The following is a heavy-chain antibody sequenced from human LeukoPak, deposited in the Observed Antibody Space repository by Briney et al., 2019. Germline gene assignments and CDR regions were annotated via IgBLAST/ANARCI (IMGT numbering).Heavy chain of an antibody. Sequence: GGSLRLSCAASGFTFSSYWMSWVRQAPGKGLEWVANIKQDGSEKYYVDSVKGRFTISRDNAKNSLYLQMNSLRAEDTAVYYCARLRVWVHDAFDIWGQGTMVTVSS. CDR1: GFTFSSYW. V-gene: IGHV3-7*01. CDR2: IKQDGSEK. CDR3: ARLRVWVHDAFDI. D-gene: IGHD7-27*01. J-gene: IGHJ3*02.